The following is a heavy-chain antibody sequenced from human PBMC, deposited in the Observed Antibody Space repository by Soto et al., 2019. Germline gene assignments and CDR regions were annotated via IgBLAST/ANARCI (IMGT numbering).Heavy chain of an antibody. CDR3: ARVEAVAGLYNYHGLDV. D-gene: IGHD6-19*01. CDR1: GGTFSNYA. Sequence: QVQLVQSGAEVKKPGSSVKVSCKVSGGTFSNYAIDWVRLAPEHGLEWMGGIVPIFGTTYYTQKFQGRATIIADDSTTTAYLEMSSLRSEDTAIYYCARVEAVAGLYNYHGLDVWGQGTAVTVSS. J-gene: IGHJ6*02. V-gene: IGHV1-69*12. CDR2: IVPIFGTT.